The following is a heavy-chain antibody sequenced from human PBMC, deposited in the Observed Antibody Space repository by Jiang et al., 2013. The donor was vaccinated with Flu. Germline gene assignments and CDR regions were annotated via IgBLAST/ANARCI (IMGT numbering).Heavy chain of an antibody. D-gene: IGHD2-2*01. CDR3: ARARPLGYCTSTRCAGDWFDP. V-gene: IGHV4-59*01. CDR2: IYYSGST. CDR1: GDSISSYY. J-gene: IGHJ5*02. Sequence: PGLVKPSETLSLTCTVSGDSISSYYWSWIRQPPGKGLEWIGYIYYSGSTNYNPSLKSRVTISVDTSKNQFSLKLSSVTAADTAVYYCARARPLGYCTSTRCAGDWFDPWGQGTQVTVSS.